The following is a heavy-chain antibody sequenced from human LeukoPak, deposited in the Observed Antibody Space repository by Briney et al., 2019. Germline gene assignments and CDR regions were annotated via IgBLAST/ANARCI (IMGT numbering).Heavy chain of an antibody. V-gene: IGHV4-4*07. J-gene: IGHJ4*02. Sequence: SETLSLTCTVSGGSMSNSYWTWIRQPAGKGLEWIARIYPGGETNYNPSLKSRVAMSVGTSKNQFSLKLSSVTAADTAVYYCARVLRLTPDYWGQGTLVTVSS. CDR1: GGSMSNSY. CDR2: IYPGGET. D-gene: IGHD5/OR15-5a*01. CDR3: ARVLRLTPDY.